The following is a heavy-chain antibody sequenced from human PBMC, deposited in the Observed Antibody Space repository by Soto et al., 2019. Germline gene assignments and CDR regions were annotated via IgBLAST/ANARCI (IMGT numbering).Heavy chain of an antibody. CDR1: GFTFSSYS. J-gene: IGHJ6*02. CDR2: ISSSSSPI. V-gene: IGHV3-48*02. D-gene: IGHD4-4*01. CDR3: ARGGPTVTTENYCYDSMDV. Sequence: EVQLVESGGGLVQPGGSLRLSCAASGFTFSSYSMNWVRQAPGKGLEWVSYISSSSSPIYYADSVKGRFTISRDNAKNSLYLQMNSLRDEDTAVYYCARGGPTVTTENYCYDSMDVWGQGTTVTVSS.